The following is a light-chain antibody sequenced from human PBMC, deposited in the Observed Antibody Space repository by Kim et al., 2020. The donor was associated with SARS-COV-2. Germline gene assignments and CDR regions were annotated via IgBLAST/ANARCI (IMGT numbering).Light chain of an antibody. V-gene: IGLV2-14*03. CDR3: SSYTSGSTLFV. CDR2: DVS. CDR1: SSDVGGFNY. J-gene: IGLJ1*01. Sequence: QSALTQPASVSGSPGQSISISCTGTSSDVGGFNYVSWYQQHPGKVPKLMIYDVSNRPSGVSNRFSGSKSGNTASLTISGLQAEDEADYYCSSYTSGSTLFVFGTGTKVTVL.